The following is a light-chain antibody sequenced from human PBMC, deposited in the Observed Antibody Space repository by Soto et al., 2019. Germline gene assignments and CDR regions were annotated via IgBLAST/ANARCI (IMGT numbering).Light chain of an antibody. Sequence: QSVLTQPASVSGSPGQSITISCTGTTSDVGGYNFVSWYQLHPGKAPKLMIFEVSNRHSGVSNRFSGSKSGNTASLTISGLQAEDEADYYCSSYTSSGTRVFGTGTKLTVL. CDR2: EVS. J-gene: IGLJ1*01. V-gene: IGLV2-14*01. CDR1: TSDVGGYNF. CDR3: SSYTSSGTRV.